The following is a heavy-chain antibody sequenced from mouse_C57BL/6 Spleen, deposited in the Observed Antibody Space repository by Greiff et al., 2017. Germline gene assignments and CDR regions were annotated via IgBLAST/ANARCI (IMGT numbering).Heavy chain of an antibody. CDR3: TRDNDDYDDYFDY. J-gene: IGHJ2*01. D-gene: IGHD2-4*01. V-gene: IGHV5-9-1*02. CDR1: GFTFSSYA. CDR2: ISSGGDYI. Sequence: EVKVVESGEGLVKPGGSLKLSCAASGFTFSSYAMSWVRQTPEKRLEWVAYISSGGDYIYYADTVKGRFTISRDNARNTLYLQMSSLKSEDTAMYYCTRDNDDYDDYFDYWGQGTTLTVSS.